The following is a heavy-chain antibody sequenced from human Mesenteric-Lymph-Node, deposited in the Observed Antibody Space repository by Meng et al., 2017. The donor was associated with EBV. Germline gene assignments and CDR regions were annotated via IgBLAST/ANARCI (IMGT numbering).Heavy chain of an antibody. J-gene: IGHJ4*02. CDR1: GGSFSAYY. Sequence: QVRLQQWGAGLLKPSGTLSLTCAVYGGSFSAYYWSWIRQPPGKGLEWIGEINDSGSTNYNPSLKSRVTISLDTSNKHFSLKLSSVTAADAAVYYCARSYSNFQFFDSWGQGTLVTVSS. CDR2: INDSGST. V-gene: IGHV4-34*01. CDR3: ARSYSNFQFFDS. D-gene: IGHD4-11*01.